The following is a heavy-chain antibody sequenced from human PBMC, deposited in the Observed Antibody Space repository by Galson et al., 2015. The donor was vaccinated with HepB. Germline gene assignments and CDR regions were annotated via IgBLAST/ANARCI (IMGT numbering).Heavy chain of an antibody. D-gene: IGHD3-22*01. CDR2: INAGNGNT. Sequence: SVKVSCKASGYTFTSYAMHWVRQAPGQRLEWMGWINAGNGNTKYSQKFQGRVTITRDTSASTAYMELSSLRSEDTAVYYCARDTSSGYYDGAFDIWGQGTMVTVSS. CDR3: ARDTSSGYYDGAFDI. V-gene: IGHV1-3*01. CDR1: GYTFTSYA. J-gene: IGHJ3*02.